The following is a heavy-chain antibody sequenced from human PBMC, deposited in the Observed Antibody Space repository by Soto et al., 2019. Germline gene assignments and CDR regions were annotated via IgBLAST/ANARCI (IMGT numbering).Heavy chain of an antibody. CDR1: GASVTRGDFY. CDR3: GALLAGG. D-gene: IGHD3-10*01. Sequence: QVQLQEPGPRLVSPSETLSLTCTVSGASVTRGDFYWSWIRQPPGKGLEWIGYIYYNETAYYTPSLKSRTAISVDTSKTHFTLTLTSVTAADTAIYYCGALLAGGWGQGSLVTVSS. V-gene: IGHV4-30-4*01. CDR2: IYYNETA. J-gene: IGHJ4*02.